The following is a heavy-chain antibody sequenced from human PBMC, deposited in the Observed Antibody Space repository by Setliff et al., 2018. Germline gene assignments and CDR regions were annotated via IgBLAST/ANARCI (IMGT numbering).Heavy chain of an antibody. Sequence: PSETLSLTCTVSGGSISSYSWSWIRQSPGRGLEWIGFTYYTGSTNYNPSLKSRVTISGDTSKNQFSLKLNSVTAADTAVYYCAREFGISGYYGRSSHYSFDTWGQGTVVTVSS. CDR3: AREFGISGYYGRSSHYSFDT. CDR2: TYYTGST. CDR1: GGSISSYS. J-gene: IGHJ3*02. V-gene: IGHV4-59*13. D-gene: IGHD3-22*01.